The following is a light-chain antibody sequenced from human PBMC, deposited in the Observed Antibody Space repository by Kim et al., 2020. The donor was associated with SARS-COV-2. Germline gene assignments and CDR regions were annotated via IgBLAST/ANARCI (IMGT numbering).Light chain of an antibody. CDR2: QDS. CDR1: KLGDKY. CDR3: QAWDSSTVV. J-gene: IGLJ2*01. Sequence: SVSPGQTARITCSGDKLGDKYACWYQQKPGQAPVLVIYQDSKRPSGIPERFSGANSGNTATLTISGTQAMDEADYYCQAWDSSTVVFGGGTQRTV. V-gene: IGLV3-1*01.